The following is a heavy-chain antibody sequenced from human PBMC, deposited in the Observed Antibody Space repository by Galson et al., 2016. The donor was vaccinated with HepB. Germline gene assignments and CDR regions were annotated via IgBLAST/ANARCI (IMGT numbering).Heavy chain of an antibody. CDR1: GFTFSTYG. J-gene: IGHJ4*02. Sequence: SLRLSCAASGFTFSTYGMHWVRQAPGKGLEWVAVISHDGSNKYYTDTVKGRFTISRDNSKNTLFLQMNSLRAEDTAVYYCAEDQGGLRFYDYLTYTPLDYWGQGTLVTVSS. CDR2: ISHDGSNK. CDR3: AEDQGGLRFYDYLTYTPLDY. V-gene: IGHV3-30*18. D-gene: IGHD3-9*01.